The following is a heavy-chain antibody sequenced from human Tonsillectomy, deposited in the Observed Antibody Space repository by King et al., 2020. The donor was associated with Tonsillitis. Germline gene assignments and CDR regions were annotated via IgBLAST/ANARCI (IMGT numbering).Heavy chain of an antibody. CDR3: VRHGSWCFNF. CDR2: ITKDGSTQ. Sequence: VQLVESGGGLVQPGGSLRLSCAASGFTFSNYWMGWVRRAPGKGLEWVATITKDGSTQYYGDSVKGRFTISRDNAKNSVYLQMNSLRAENTAVYYFVRHGSWCFNFWGQGTLVTVSS. J-gene: IGHJ4*02. V-gene: IGHV3-7*01. D-gene: IGHD1-26*01. CDR1: GFTFSNYW.